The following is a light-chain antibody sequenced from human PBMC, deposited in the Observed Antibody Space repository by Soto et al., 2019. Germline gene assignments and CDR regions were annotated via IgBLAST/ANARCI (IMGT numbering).Light chain of an antibody. V-gene: IGLV2-14*03. Sequence: QSALTQPASVSASPGQSITISCIGTSSDIGGYSYVSWYQQHPGKAPKLLIRDVNYRPSGISARFFGSKSGNTASLTISGLQTEDEADYYCSSYSSRSTLLVFGGGTKLTVL. CDR3: SSYSSRSTLLV. CDR1: SSDIGGYSY. J-gene: IGLJ2*01. CDR2: DVN.